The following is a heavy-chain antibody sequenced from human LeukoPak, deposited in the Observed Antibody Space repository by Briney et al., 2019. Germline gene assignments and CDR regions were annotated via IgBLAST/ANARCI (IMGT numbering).Heavy chain of an antibody. J-gene: IGHJ6*02. D-gene: IGHD6-13*01. CDR2: INHSGST. Sequence: PSETLSLTCAVYGGSFSGYYWSWIRQPPGKGLEWIGEINHSGSTNYNPSLKSRVTISVDTSKNQFSLKLSSVTAADTAVYYCARDSITSSWYYYYYGMDVWGQGTTVTVSS. CDR3: ARDSITSSWYYYYYGMDV. V-gene: IGHV4-34*01. CDR1: GGSFSGYY.